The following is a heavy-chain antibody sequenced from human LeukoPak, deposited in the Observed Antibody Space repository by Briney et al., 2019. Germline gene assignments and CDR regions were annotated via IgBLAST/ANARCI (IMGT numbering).Heavy chain of an antibody. V-gene: IGHV4-4*07. J-gene: IGHJ6*03. CDR2: THTSGST. CDR3: ASFYCSGGSCYQYFSYYYMDV. D-gene: IGHD2-15*01. Sequence: SETLSLTCTVSGDSISSYYWSWIRQPAGKGLEWIGRTHTSGSTNYNPSLKSRVTISVDTSKNQFSLKLNSVTAADTAVYYCASFYCSGGSCYQYFSYYYMDVWGKGTTVTISS. CDR1: GDSISSYY.